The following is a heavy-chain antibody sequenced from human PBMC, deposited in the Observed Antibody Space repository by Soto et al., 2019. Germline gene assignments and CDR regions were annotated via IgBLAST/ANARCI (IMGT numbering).Heavy chain of an antibody. V-gene: IGHV1-3*04. D-gene: IGHD3-3*01. Sequence: QIHLVQSGADVKKPGSSVTISCQTSGNSFTEFGLHWVRQAPVHRLEWLGWFNTGNGDTRYPQNLQGTITLTTEKASTKDDLQLYSLRSGNTAVYYCVEEYYEPLAARYFDTWGQGSLITVSS. CDR2: FNTGNGDT. CDR3: VEEYYEPLAARYFDT. CDR1: GNSFTEFG. J-gene: IGHJ5*02.